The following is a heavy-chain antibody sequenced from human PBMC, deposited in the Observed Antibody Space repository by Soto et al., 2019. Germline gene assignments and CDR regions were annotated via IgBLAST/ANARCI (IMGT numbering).Heavy chain of an antibody. D-gene: IGHD2-21*02. CDR1: GFTFSSYS. Sequence: GGSLRLSCAASGFTFSSYSMNWVRQAPGKGLEWVSSISSSSSYIYYADSVKGRFTISRDNAKDSLYLQMNSLRAEDTAVYYCARELPLSYCGGDCPSGGMDVWGQGPTVTVSS. CDR3: ARELPLSYCGGDCPSGGMDV. J-gene: IGHJ6*02. V-gene: IGHV3-21*01. CDR2: ISSSSSYI.